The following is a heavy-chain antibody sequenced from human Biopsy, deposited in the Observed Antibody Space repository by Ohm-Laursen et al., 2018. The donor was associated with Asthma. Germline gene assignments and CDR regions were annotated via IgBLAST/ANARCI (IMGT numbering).Heavy chain of an antibody. Sequence: LSLTCAASRFMRRSFGMHWIRQAPGKGLDWVEVISYDGNHKFYEDSVKGRFTISRDNSKNTLYLQMNSLRTEDTAVYYCAKRRGYSGHDNDYWGQGTLVIVSS. CDR3: AKRRGYSGHDNDY. CDR2: ISYDGNHK. V-gene: IGHV3-30*18. J-gene: IGHJ4*02. D-gene: IGHD5-12*01. CDR1: RFMRRSFG.